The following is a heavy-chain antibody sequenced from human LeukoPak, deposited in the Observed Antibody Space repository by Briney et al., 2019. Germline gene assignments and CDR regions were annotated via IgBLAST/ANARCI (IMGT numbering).Heavy chain of an antibody. J-gene: IGHJ4*02. Sequence: SETLSLTCTVSGVSMSAYQWSWVRQSPEKGLEWIGCINTKGETSYNPSLKSRVTTSVDTSKSQFSLGLTSVTAADTAVYYCATSNDAKIAPFDHWGQGAPVTVSS. V-gene: IGHV4-4*09. D-gene: IGHD2-21*01. CDR1: GVSMSAYQ. CDR3: ATSNDAKIAPFDH. CDR2: INTKGET.